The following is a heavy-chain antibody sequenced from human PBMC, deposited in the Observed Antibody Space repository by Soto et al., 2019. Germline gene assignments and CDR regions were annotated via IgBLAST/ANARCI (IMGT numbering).Heavy chain of an antibody. Sequence: PGESLKISCKASGYSITSDWIGWVRQMPGKGLEWMGIIYPRDSDTRYSPSFEGQVTISADKTTNTAYLQWSSLKASDTAIYYCVRHHIVATPRGWFDPWGQGXLVTVYS. CDR2: IYPRDSDT. D-gene: IGHD5-12*01. CDR3: VRHHIVATPRGWFDP. CDR1: GYSITSDW. J-gene: IGHJ5*02. V-gene: IGHV5-51*01.